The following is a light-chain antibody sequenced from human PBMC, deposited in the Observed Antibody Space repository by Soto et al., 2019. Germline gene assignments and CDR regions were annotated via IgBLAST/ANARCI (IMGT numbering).Light chain of an antibody. Sequence: EIVLTQSPATLCLSPGERATLSCRASQSVNRYLAWYQQKPGQAPRLLIYYASNRAAGTPARFSGSGSGTDFTLTIRSLEPEDFAVYYCQQRSNWPPITFGQGTRREIK. CDR1: QSVNRY. J-gene: IGKJ5*01. CDR3: QQRSNWPPIT. CDR2: YAS. V-gene: IGKV3-11*01.